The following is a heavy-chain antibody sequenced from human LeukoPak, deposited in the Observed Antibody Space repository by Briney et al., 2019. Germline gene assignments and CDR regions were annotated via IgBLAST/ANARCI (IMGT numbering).Heavy chain of an antibody. CDR3: ARDKRGATVVTLYSYYYMDV. J-gene: IGHJ6*03. CDR1: GFSFSSNS. Sequence: GGSLRLSCAASGFSFSSNSMNWVRQAPGKGLEWVSYISGSSSTIYYADSVKGRFTISRDNAKNSLYLQMNSLRADDTAVYYCARDKRGATVVTLYSYYYMDVWGKGTTVTISS. V-gene: IGHV3-48*04. D-gene: IGHD4-23*01. CDR2: ISGSSSTI.